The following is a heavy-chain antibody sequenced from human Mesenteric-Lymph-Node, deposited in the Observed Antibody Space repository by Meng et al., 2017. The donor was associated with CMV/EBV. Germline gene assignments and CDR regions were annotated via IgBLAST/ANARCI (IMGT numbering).Heavy chain of an antibody. Sequence: ASGFTCSYAWMSWVRQAPGKGLEWIGRIKSKKDGETTDYAAPVIGRFSISRDDSINTVYLQMSSLKTEDTAIYYCTKGGPVGSYFDSWGQGTLVTVSS. CDR1: GFTCSYAW. CDR3: TKGGPVGSYFDS. CDR2: IKSKKDGETT. J-gene: IGHJ4*02. V-gene: IGHV3-15*01. D-gene: IGHD1-26*01.